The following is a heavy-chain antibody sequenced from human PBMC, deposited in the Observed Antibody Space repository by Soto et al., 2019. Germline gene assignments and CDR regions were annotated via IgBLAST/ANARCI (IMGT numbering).Heavy chain of an antibody. CDR1: GFTFDDFA. J-gene: IGHJ3*02. D-gene: IGHD3-10*01. Sequence: EGQIVESGGDLVQPGMSLRLSCVASGFTFDDFAMYGVRQTPGKGLEWVSGISLDTETVAYADSVKGRFTISRDNAKNSVYLQMNSLRAEDTAIYYCTFLWFGEFHVETFDIWGQGTMVTVSS. V-gene: IGHV3-9*01. CDR3: TFLWFGEFHVETFDI. CDR2: ISLDTETV.